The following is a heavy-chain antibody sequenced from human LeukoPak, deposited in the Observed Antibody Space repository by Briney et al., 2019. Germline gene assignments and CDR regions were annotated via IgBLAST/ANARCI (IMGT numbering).Heavy chain of an antibody. CDR2: IRQDGSEK. CDR1: GFSSSSYS. V-gene: IGHV3-7*04. J-gene: IGHJ5*02. Sequence: GGSLRHSRGASGFSSSSYSKTWVRQAPGKGLEWVASIRQDGSEKFYVDSVKGRFTISRDNAKNSLYLQMDSLRAEDTAVYYCARGSSSPNVGNWDPWAQGPLVIVSS. D-gene: IGHD1-1*01. CDR3: ARGSSSPNVGNWDP.